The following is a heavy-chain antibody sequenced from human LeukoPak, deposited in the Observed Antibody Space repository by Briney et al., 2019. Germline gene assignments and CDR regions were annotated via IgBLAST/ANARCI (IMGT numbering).Heavy chain of an antibody. D-gene: IGHD2-2*01. V-gene: IGHV3-9*01. CDR2: ISWNSGSI. J-gene: IGHJ4*02. CDR1: GFTFDDYA. CDR3: AKDMGYCSSTSCYVFDY. Sequence: PGRSLRLSCAASGFTFDDYAMHWVRQAPGKGLEWVSGISWNSGSIGYADSVKGRFTISRDNAKNSLYLQMNSLRAEDTALYYCAKDMGYCSSTSCYVFDYWGQGTLVTVSP.